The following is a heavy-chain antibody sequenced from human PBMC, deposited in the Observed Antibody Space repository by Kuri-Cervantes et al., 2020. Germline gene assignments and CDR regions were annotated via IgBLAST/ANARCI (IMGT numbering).Heavy chain of an antibody. Sequence: ASVKVSCKASGYTFTSYGISWVRQAPGHGLEWMGWISAYNGNTNYAQKLQGRVTMTTDTSTSTAYMELRSLRSDDTAVYYCARDEGGAAAGTYYYYGMDVWGQGTTVTVSS. D-gene: IGHD6-13*01. J-gene: IGHJ6*02. CDR3: ARDEGGAAAGTYYYYGMDV. V-gene: IGHV1-18*01. CDR1: GYTFTSYG. CDR2: ISAYNGNT.